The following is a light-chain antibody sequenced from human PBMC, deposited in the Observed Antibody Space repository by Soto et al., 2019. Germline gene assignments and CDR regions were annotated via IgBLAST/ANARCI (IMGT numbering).Light chain of an antibody. CDR1: QSVSSY. J-gene: IGKJ5*01. CDR3: QQRSNWPIA. CDR2: DAS. Sequence: IVFTQSPATLSLTPGERATLSCRASQSVSSYLAWYQQKPGQAPRLLIYDASNRATGIPARFSGSGSGTDFTLTISSLEPEDFAVYYCQQRSNWPIAFGQGTRLEFK. V-gene: IGKV3-11*01.